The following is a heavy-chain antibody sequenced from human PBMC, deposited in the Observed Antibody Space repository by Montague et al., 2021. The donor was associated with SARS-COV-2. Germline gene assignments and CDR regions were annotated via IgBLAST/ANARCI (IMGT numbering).Heavy chain of an antibody. V-gene: IGHV3-21*01. CDR3: VRGGACSGGKCNGGARD. Sequence: SLRLSCAASGFTFRSYTMNWVRQSPGMGLEWVSFISSSSSSIYYADSLKGRFTIPRDNAKNSLYLQMNSLRVEDTAVYYCVRGGACSGGKCNGGARDWGQGTLVTVSS. CDR2: ISSSSSSI. D-gene: IGHD2-15*01. CDR1: GFTFRSYT. J-gene: IGHJ4*02.